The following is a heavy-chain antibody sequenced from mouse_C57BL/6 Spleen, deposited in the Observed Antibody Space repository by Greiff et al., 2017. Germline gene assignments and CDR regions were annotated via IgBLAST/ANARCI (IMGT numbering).Heavy chain of an antibody. CDR3: TRDGSSFYCAMDC. CDR2: ISSGGDYI. V-gene: IGHV5-9-1*02. CDR1: GFTFSSYS. Sequence: EVQLLESGEGLVKPGGSLKLSCAASGFTFSSYSMSWVRQTPEKRLEWVAYISSGGDYIYYADTVKGRFTIARDNARNTLYLQMSRLKSEDTAMYYCTRDGSSFYCAMDCWGKGTSVTVSS. J-gene: IGHJ4*01. D-gene: IGHD1-1*01.